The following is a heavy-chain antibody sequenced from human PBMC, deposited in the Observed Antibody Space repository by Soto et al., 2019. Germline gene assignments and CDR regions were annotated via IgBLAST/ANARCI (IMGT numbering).Heavy chain of an antibody. J-gene: IGHJ4*02. V-gene: IGHV1-24*01. Sequence: SVKVSCKVSGYTLTELSMHWVRQAPGKGLEWMGGFDPEDGETIYAQKFQGRVTMTEDTSTDTAYMELSSLRSEDTAVYYCATDGPDTAMVDFDYWGQGTLVTVSS. CDR1: GYTLTELS. D-gene: IGHD5-18*01. CDR3: ATDGPDTAMVDFDY. CDR2: FDPEDGET.